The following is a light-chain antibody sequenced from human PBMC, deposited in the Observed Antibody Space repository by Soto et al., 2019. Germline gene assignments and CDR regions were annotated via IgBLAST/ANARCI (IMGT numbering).Light chain of an antibody. CDR1: QSISSNY. Sequence: EIVLTQSPGTLSLSPGERATLSCRASQSISSNYLAWHQQKPGQAPRLLIYGASNRATGVPDKFSGSGSGTDFTLTIDRLEPEDFAVYYWQQYDNFPRTFGPGTKVEFK. J-gene: IGKJ1*01. CDR3: QQYDNFPRT. V-gene: IGKV3-20*01. CDR2: GAS.